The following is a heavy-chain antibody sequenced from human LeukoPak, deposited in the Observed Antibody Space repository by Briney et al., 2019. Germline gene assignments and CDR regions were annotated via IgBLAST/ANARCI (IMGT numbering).Heavy chain of an antibody. CDR2: VSPSSSYI. J-gene: IGHJ6*02. Sequence: GGSLRLSCAASGFTFSSYSMNWVRQAPGKGLEWVSSVSPSSSYIYYADSVKGRFTISRDNAKNSLYLQMNSLRGDDTAVYYCARAHEPNSYYYRMDVLGQGTTLTVSS. V-gene: IGHV3-21*01. CDR1: GFTFSSYS. CDR3: ARAHEPNSYYYRMDV.